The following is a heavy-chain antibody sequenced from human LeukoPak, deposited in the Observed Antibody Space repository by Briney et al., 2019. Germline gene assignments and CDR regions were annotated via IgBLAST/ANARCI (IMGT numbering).Heavy chain of an antibody. CDR1: GGSFSGYY. D-gene: IGHD6-19*01. J-gene: IGHJ6*03. V-gene: IGHV4-34*01. CDR3: ARGSKLRQWPTHNKNADYYYYYMDV. CDR2: INHSGST. Sequence: SETLSLTCAVYGGSFSGYYWSWIRQPPGKGLEWIGEINHSGSTNYNPSLKSRVTISVDTSKNQFSLKLSSVTAADTAVYYCARGSKLRQWPTHNKNADYYYYYMDVWGKGTTVTVSS.